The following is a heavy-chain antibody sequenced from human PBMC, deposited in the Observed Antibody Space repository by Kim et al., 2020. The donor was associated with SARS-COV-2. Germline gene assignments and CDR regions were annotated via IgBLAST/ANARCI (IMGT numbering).Heavy chain of an antibody. J-gene: IGHJ6*02. V-gene: IGHV4-34*01. CDR2: INHGGNT. Sequence: SETLPLTCAVYGSSLSGYRWTWIRQPPGKGLEWIGEINHGGNTNCNPSLKSRVTISVETSKNQVSLSLRSVTAADTAVYYCARAWAGVVPSPVLGLGPYYEYHAMDVWGLGTTVTVSS. CDR3: ARAWAGVVPSPVLGLGPYYEYHAMDV. CDR1: GSSLSGYR. D-gene: IGHD3-3*01.